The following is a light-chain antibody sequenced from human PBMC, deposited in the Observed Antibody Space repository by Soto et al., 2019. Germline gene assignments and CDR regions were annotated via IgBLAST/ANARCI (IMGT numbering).Light chain of an antibody. J-gene: IGKJ4*01. Sequence: EIVLTQSPGTLSLSPGERATLSCRASQSVSSSYLAWYQQKPGQAPRLLIYGASSRATGIPDRFSGSGSGTDFTLTISRLEPEDFAVYSCQQYGSSPRTFGGGTKVAIK. CDR1: QSVSSSY. CDR3: QQYGSSPRT. CDR2: GAS. V-gene: IGKV3-20*01.